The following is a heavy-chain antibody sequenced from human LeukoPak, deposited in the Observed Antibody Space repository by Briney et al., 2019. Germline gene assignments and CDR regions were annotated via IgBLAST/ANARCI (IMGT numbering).Heavy chain of an antibody. Sequence: PGGSLRLSCAASGFTFSSYGMHWVRQAPGKGLEWVAFIRYDGSNKYYADSVKGRFTISRDNAKNSLYLQMNSLRAEDTAVYYCAKEGNYDILTGYYDYWGQGTLVTVSS. CDR2: IRYDGSNK. D-gene: IGHD3-9*01. V-gene: IGHV3-30*02. J-gene: IGHJ4*02. CDR3: AKEGNYDILTGYYDY. CDR1: GFTFSSYG.